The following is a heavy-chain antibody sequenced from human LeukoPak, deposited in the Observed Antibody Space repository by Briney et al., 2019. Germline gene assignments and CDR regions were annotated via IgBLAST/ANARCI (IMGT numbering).Heavy chain of an antibody. D-gene: IGHD3-3*01. CDR3: ASGRFLEPTYGMDV. V-gene: IGHV3-33*01. CDR1: GFTFSSYG. J-gene: IGHJ6*02. CDR2: IWYDGSNK. Sequence: PGGSLRLSCAASGFTFSSYGMHWVRQAPGQGLEWVAVIWYDGSNKYYADSVKGRFTISRDNSKNTLYLQMNSLRAEDTAVYYCASGRFLEPTYGMDVWGQGTTVTVSS.